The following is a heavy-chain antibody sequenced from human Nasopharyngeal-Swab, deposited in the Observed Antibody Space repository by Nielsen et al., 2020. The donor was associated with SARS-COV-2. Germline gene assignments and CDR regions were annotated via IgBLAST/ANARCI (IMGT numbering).Heavy chain of an antibody. CDR3: ARGSLAAIPRSSWYFDY. CDR2: IYSTEIT. V-gene: IGHV4-59*11. Sequence: SETLSLTCTVSGGSIVSHYWNWIRLSPGKGLEWIGYIYSTEITKYNPSLGSRVSMSVDTSKNQFSLKLSSVTAADMAVYYCARGSLAAIPRSSWYFDYWGQGTLVTVSS. CDR1: GGSIVSHY. D-gene: IGHD6-13*01. J-gene: IGHJ4*02.